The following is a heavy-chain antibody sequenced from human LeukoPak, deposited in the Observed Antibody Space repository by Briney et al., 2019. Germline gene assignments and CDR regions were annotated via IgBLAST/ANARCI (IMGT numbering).Heavy chain of an antibody. V-gene: IGHV1-2*02. CDR3: ARRRGAAMVLAGVEFDY. CDR1: GYTFTGYY. D-gene: IGHD5-18*01. CDR2: INPNSGGT. Sequence: ASVKVSCKASGYTFTGYYMHWVRQAPGQGLEWMGWINPNSGGTNYAQKFQGRVTMTRDTSISTAYMELSRLRSDDTAVYYCARRRGAAMVLAGVEFDYWGQGTLVTVSS. J-gene: IGHJ4*02.